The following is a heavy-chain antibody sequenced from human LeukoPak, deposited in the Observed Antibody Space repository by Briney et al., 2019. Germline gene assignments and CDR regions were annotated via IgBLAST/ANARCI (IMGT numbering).Heavy chain of an antibody. CDR1: GGSISSGSYY. Sequence: SETLSLTCTVSGGSISSGSYYWSWLRQPAGKGLEWIGRIYTSGSTNYNPSLKSRVTISVDTSKNQFSLKLSSVTAADTAVYYCARGDYYGSGSIDYWGQGTLVTVSS. D-gene: IGHD3-10*01. J-gene: IGHJ4*02. CDR2: IYTSGST. V-gene: IGHV4-61*02. CDR3: ARGDYYGSGSIDY.